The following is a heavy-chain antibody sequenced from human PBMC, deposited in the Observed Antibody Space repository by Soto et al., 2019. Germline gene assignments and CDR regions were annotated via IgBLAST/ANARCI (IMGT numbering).Heavy chain of an antibody. Sequence: PTLVNRAQNITLNGNCVGFAVSTSGMCVSWIRQPPGKALEWLARIDWDDDKYYSTSLKTRLTISKDTSKNQVVLTMTNMDPVDTATYYCSRDSVALYYYYSGMDVLVQGTTVTVSS. CDR2: IDWDDDK. J-gene: IGHJ6*02. CDR1: GFAVSTSGMC. D-gene: IGHD2-15*01. CDR3: SRDSVALYYYYSGMDV. V-gene: IGHV2-70*11.